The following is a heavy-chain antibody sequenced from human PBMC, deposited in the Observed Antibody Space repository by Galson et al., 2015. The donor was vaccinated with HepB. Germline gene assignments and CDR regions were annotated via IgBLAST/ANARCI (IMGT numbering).Heavy chain of an antibody. V-gene: IGHV3-23*01. CDR3: AKDQDRGYRLFDN. CDR1: GFTFSNYA. J-gene: IGHJ4*02. CDR2: INDNGGSA. Sequence: SLRLSCAASGFTFSNYAMSWVHQAPGKGLEWVSVINDNGGSAYYPDSVKGRFTISRDNSKNTLYLQMNSLRAEDTAVYYCAKDQDRGYRLFDNWGQGTLVTVSS. D-gene: IGHD3-22*01.